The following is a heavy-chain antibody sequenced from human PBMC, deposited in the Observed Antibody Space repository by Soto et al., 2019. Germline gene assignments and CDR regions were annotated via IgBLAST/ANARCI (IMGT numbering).Heavy chain of an antibody. D-gene: IGHD6-13*01. CDR3: TRGIAAAATNWFDP. CDR1: GFTFGDYA. CDR2: IRSKAYGGTT. Sequence: GGSLRLSCTASGFTFGDYAMSWFRQAPGKGLEWVGFIRSKAYGGTTEYAASVKGRFTISRDDSKSIAYLQMNSLKTEDTAVYYCTRGIAAAATNWFDPWGQGTLVTVSS. V-gene: IGHV3-49*03. J-gene: IGHJ5*02.